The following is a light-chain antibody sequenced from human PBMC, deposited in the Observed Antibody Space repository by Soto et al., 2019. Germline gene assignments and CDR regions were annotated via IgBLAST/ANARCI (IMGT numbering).Light chain of an antibody. V-gene: IGLV1-40*01. J-gene: IGLJ3*02. CDR3: QSYDSSLSGWV. CDR1: SSNIGAGYD. CDR2: GNS. Sequence: QSVPTQPPSVSGAPGQRVTISCTGSSSNIGAGYDVHWYQQPPGTAPKLLIYGNSNRPSRVPDRFSGSKSGTSASLAITGLQAEDEADYYCQSYDSSLSGWVFGGGTQLTVL.